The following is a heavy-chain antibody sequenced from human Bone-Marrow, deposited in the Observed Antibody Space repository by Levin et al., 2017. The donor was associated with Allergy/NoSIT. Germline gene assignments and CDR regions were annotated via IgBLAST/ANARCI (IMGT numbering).Heavy chain of an antibody. CDR3: ARDLSGYAHDY. CDR2: IWYDGSKK. Sequence: PGGSLRLSCAASGFSFSSYNMHWVRQAPGKGLEWVAVIWYDGSKKYYTDSLKGRFTISRDNSKNTVFLQMSSLRAEDTAVYFCARDLSGYAHDYWGQGTLVTVSS. J-gene: IGHJ4*02. CDR1: GFSFSSYN. D-gene: IGHD5-12*01. V-gene: IGHV3-33*01.